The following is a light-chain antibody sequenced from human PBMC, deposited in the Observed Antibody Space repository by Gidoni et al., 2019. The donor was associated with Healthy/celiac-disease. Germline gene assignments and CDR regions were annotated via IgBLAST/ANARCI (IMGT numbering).Light chain of an antibody. CDR1: QGISSY. Sequence: AIRMTLSPSSFSASTGDRVTITCRASQGISSYLAWYQQKPGKAPKLLIYAASTLQSGVPSRFSGSGSGTDFTLTISCLQSEDFATYYCQQYYSYPPNTFGQGTRLEIK. J-gene: IGKJ5*01. V-gene: IGKV1-8*01. CDR2: AAS. CDR3: QQYYSYPPNT.